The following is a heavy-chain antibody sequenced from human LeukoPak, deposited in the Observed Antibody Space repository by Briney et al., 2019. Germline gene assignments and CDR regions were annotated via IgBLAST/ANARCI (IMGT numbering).Heavy chain of an antibody. Sequence: PSETLSLTCTVSGGSISSYYWSWIRQPAGKGLEWIGRIYTSGSTNYNPFLKSRVTMSVDTSKNQFSLKLSSVTAADTAVYYCARYLNSSSWPGFDPWGQGTLVTVSS. CDR2: IYTSGST. CDR1: GGSISSYY. CDR3: ARYLNSSSWPGFDP. V-gene: IGHV4-4*07. D-gene: IGHD6-13*01. J-gene: IGHJ5*02.